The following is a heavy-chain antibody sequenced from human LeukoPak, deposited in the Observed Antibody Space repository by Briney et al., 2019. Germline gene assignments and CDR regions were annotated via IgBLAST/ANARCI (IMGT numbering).Heavy chain of an antibody. V-gene: IGHV3-7*01. CDR1: GFTFSSYW. CDR3: AKEGSYYGDYFDY. Sequence: GGSLRLSCAASGFTFSSYWMSWVRQAPGKGLEWVANIKQDGSEKYYVDSVKGRFTISRDNAKNSLYLQMNSLRAEDTAVYYCAKEGSYYGDYFDYWGQGSLVTVSS. J-gene: IGHJ4*02. CDR2: IKQDGSEK. D-gene: IGHD1-26*01.